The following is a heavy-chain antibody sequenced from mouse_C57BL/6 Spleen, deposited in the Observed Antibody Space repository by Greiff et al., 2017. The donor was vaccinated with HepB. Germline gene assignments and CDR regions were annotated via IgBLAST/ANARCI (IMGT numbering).Heavy chain of an antibody. Sequence: QVQLKESGPELVKPGASVKISCKASGYAFRSSWMNWVKQRPGKGLEWIGRIYPGDGATNYNGKFKGKATLTADKSSSTAYMQLSSLTSEDSAVYFGARRKLIYYGNYDYAMDYWGQGTSVTVSS. CDR3: ARRKLIYYGNYDYAMDY. J-gene: IGHJ4*01. CDR2: IYPGDGAT. D-gene: IGHD2-1*01. CDR1: GYAFRSSW. V-gene: IGHV1-82*01.